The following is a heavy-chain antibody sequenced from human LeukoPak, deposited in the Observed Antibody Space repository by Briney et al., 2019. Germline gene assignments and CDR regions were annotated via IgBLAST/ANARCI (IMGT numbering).Heavy chain of an antibody. V-gene: IGHV4-59*01. J-gene: IGHJ4*02. Sequence: SETLSLTCTVSGGSISSYYWSWIRQPPGKGLKWIGYIYYSGSTNYNPSLKSRVTISVDTSKNQFSLKLSSVTAADTAVYYCAREMATIYAFDYWGQGTLVTVSS. D-gene: IGHD5-24*01. CDR1: GGSISSYY. CDR2: IYYSGST. CDR3: AREMATIYAFDY.